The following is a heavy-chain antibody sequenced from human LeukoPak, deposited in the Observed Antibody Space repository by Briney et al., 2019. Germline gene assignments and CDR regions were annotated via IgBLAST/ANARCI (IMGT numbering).Heavy chain of an antibody. CDR1: GFPFNSFW. J-gene: IGHJ4*02. CDR3: ARGGVNPVDH. Sequence: PGGSLRLSCAASGFPFNSFWMHWVRQAPGKGLVWVSDMNEYSTTIRYADSVKGRFTISRDNAKSILYLQMNNLRAEDTVMYFCARGGVNPVDHWGQGTLVTVSS. CDR2: MNEYSTTI. D-gene: IGHD1-14*01. V-gene: IGHV3-74*01.